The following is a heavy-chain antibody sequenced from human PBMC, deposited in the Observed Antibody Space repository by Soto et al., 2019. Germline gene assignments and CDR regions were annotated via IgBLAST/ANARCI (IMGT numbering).Heavy chain of an antibody. CDR2: ISGSGGST. CDR1: GFTFSSYA. Sequence: GGSLRLSCAASGFTFSSYAMSWVRQAPGKGLEWVSAISGSGGSTYYADSVKGRFTISRDNSKNTLYLQMNSLRAEDTAVYYCAKGSAGIGVEWDYDFWSGPPDYQDYYYGMDVWGQGTTVTVSS. J-gene: IGHJ6*02. D-gene: IGHD3-3*01. V-gene: IGHV3-23*01. CDR3: AKGSAGIGVEWDYDFWSGPPDYQDYYYGMDV.